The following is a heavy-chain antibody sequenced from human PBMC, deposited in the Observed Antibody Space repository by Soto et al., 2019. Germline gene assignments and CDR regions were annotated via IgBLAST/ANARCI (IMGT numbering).Heavy chain of an antibody. CDR1: GYTFTSYY. D-gene: IGHD3-22*01. V-gene: IGHV1-46*01. CDR2: INPSGGST. CDR3: ARTSEPDSIVYYYDSSGYPENAFDI. J-gene: IGHJ3*02. Sequence: GASVKVSSKAPGYTFTSYYMHWVRQAPGQGLEWMGIINPSGGSTSYAQKFQGRVTMTRDTSTSTVYMELSSLRSEDTAVYYCARTSEPDSIVYYYDSSGYPENAFDIWGQGTMVTVSS.